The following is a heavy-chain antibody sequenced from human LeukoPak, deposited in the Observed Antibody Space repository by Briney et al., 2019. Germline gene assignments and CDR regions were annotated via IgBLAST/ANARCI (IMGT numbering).Heavy chain of an antibody. CDR2: IFHSGIT. CDR3: ARRISTRRGETCSSTSCYFDY. D-gene: IGHD2-2*01. Sequence: KASETLSLTCAVSGFSISSGYFWAWIRQSPGKGLEWIGSIFHSGITYYNPSLKSRITISVDTSKNQFSLRLRSVTAADTAVYYCARRISTRRGETCSSTSCYFDYWGQGTLVTISS. J-gene: IGHJ4*02. V-gene: IGHV4-38-2*01. CDR1: GFSISSGYF.